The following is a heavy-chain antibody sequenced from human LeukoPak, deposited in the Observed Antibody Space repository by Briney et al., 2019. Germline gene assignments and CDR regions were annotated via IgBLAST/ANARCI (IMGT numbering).Heavy chain of an antibody. CDR1: GGSISSGGYS. CDR2: IYHSGST. D-gene: IGHD2-21*02. V-gene: IGHV4-30-2*01. J-gene: IGHJ1*01. CDR3: ARHGTAAGPFQL. Sequence: PSETLSLTCAVSGGSISSGGYSWSWIRQPPGKGLEWIGYIYHSGSTYYNPSLKSRVTISVDRSKNQFSLRLTSVAAADTAVYYCARHGTAAGPFQLWGQGTLVTVSS.